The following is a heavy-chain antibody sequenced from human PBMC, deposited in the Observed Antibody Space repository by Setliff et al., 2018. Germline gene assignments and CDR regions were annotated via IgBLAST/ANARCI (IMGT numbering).Heavy chain of an antibody. V-gene: IGHV3-23*01. J-gene: IGHJ4*01. CDR2: ISGNDGRT. D-gene: IGHD4-4*01. CDR3: ATSTITTYYFDY. Sequence: PGGSMRLSCAASGFTFSNYAMSWVRQAPGKGLEWVSTISGNDGRTYYAGSVQGRFTISRDNSRNTLYLQMKSLRAEDTAIYYCATSTITTYYFDYWGHGTLVTVSS. CDR1: GFTFSNYA.